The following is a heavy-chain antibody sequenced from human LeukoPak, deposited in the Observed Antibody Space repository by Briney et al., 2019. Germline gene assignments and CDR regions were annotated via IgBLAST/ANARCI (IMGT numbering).Heavy chain of an antibody. V-gene: IGHV4-31*03. Sequence: SETLSLTCTVSGGSISSYYWSWIRQHPGKGLEWIGYIYYSGSTYYNPSLKSRVTISVDTSKNQFSLKLSSVTAADTAVYYCARDSVVRGVHYYGMDVWGQGTTVTVSS. CDR2: IYYSGST. D-gene: IGHD3-10*01. CDR3: ARDSVVRGVHYYGMDV. J-gene: IGHJ6*02. CDR1: GGSISSYY.